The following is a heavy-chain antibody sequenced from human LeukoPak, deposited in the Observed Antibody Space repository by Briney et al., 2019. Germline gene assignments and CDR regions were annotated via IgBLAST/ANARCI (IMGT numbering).Heavy chain of an antibody. CDR1: GYTFTRYY. CDR2: INPSGGST. CDR3: ARDHGSGSYHGMGY. D-gene: IGHD1-26*01. Sequence: ASVNLPCKASGYTFTRYYIHWVRQAPGQGLERMGIINPSGGSTNYAQKFQDRVTMTRDMSTSTIYMELSSLRSEDTAMYYCARDHGSGSYHGMGYWGQGTRVTVSS. J-gene: IGHJ4*02. V-gene: IGHV1-46*01.